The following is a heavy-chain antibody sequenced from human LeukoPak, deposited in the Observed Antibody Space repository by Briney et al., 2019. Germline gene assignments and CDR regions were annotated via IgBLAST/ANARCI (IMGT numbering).Heavy chain of an antibody. CDR2: ISSSSNYI. Sequence: GGSLGLSCAASGFNFNNYCMNWVRQAPGKGLEWVSTISSSSNYIYYADSVKGRFTISRDNAKNSLYLQMNSLRAEDTAVYYCARDLTDDFWSGYHFDYWGQGTLVTVSS. V-gene: IGHV3-21*01. J-gene: IGHJ4*02. D-gene: IGHD3-3*01. CDR1: GFNFNNYC. CDR3: ARDLTDDFWSGYHFDY.